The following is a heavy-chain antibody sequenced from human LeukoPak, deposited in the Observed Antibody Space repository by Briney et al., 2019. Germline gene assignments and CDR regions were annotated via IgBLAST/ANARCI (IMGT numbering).Heavy chain of an antibody. CDR3: ARGNMIRFGGVS. V-gene: IGHV1-8*01. CDR1: GYTFINYD. J-gene: IGHJ5*02. CDR2: LNPNSGNR. D-gene: IGHD3-16*01. Sequence: ASVKVSCKASGYTFINYDINWVRQAPGQGLEWIGWLNPNSGNRGFARKFQDRVTLTRDTSISTAYTDLYSLTSEDTAVYYCARGNMIRFGGVSWGQGSLVTVSS.